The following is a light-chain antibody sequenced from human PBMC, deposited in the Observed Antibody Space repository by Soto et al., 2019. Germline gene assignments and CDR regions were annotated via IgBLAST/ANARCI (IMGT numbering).Light chain of an antibody. CDR2: KAS. Sequence: IQMTQSPSNLSASVLDIVTITCRSSQSISSLLSWYQQKPGKAPKLLIYKASSLESGVPSRFSGSASGTEFTLTISSLQPDDFATYYSQQYNSYSRITFGQGTLL. V-gene: IGKV1-5*03. CDR1: QSISSL. CDR3: QQYNSYSRIT. J-gene: IGKJ5*01.